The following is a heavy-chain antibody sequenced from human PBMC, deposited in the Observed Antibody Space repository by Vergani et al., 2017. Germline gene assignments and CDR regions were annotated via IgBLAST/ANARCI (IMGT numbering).Heavy chain of an antibody. Sequence: QVQLVQSGAEVKKPGASVKVSCKASGYTFTSYDINWVRQATGQGLEWMGWMNPNSGNTGYAQKFQGRVTMTRNTSISTAYMELNSLRAEDTAVYYCARDREVAGGELRSRAFDIWGQGTMVTVSS. J-gene: IGHJ3*02. CDR1: GYTFTSYD. CDR2: MNPNSGNT. CDR3: ARDREVAGGELRSRAFDI. D-gene: IGHD1-26*01. V-gene: IGHV1-8*01.